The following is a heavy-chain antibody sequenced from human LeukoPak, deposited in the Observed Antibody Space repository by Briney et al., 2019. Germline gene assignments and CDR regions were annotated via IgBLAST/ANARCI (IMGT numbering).Heavy chain of an antibody. D-gene: IGHD1-26*01. V-gene: IGHV4-30-4*01. CDR3: ARDVWDSGSYYGNWFDP. J-gene: IGHJ5*02. CDR1: GGSISSGDYS. CDR2: IYYSGST. Sequence: SETLSLTCTVSGGSISSGDYSWSWIRQPPGKGLEWIGYIYYSGSTYYNPSLKSRVTISVDTSKNQFSLKLSSVTAADTAVYYCARDVWDSGSYYGNWFDPWGQGTLVTVSS.